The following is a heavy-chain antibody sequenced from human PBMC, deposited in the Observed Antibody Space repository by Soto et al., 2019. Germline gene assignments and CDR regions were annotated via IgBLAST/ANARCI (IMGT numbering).Heavy chain of an antibody. CDR3: ARRKTYSYGPEYYYYGMDV. CDR1: GFTFRRYE. V-gene: IGHV3-48*03. J-gene: IGHJ6*02. Sequence: GGSLRLSCAASGFTFRRYEMNWVRPAPGQGLEWVSYISSSGSTIYYADSVKGRFTISRDNAKNSLYLQMNSLRAEDTAVYYCARRKTYSYGPEYYYYGMDVWGQGTTVTVSS. CDR2: ISSSGSTI. D-gene: IGHD5-18*01.